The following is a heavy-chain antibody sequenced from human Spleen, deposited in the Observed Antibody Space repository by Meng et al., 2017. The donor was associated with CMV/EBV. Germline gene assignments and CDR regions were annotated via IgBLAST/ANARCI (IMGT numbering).Heavy chain of an antibody. J-gene: IGHJ6*02. D-gene: IGHD2-2*01. Sequence: SETLSLTCAVDGGSLSGYYWSWIRQAPGGGLEWIGEVNHRGNTNYNPSLKSRVTISVDTSKVLFSLKLTSVTAADTAVYYCARLRRIPAANQYYYGMDVWGQGTTVTVSS. CDR1: GGSLSGYY. CDR2: VNHRGNT. CDR3: ARLRRIPAANQYYYGMDV. V-gene: IGHV4-34*01.